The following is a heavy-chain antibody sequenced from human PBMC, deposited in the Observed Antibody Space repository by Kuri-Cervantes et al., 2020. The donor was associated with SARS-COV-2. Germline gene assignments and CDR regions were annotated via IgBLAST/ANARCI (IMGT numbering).Heavy chain of an antibody. D-gene: IGHD3-10*01. CDR1: GYTFTSYA. CDR2: INTNTGNP. Sequence: ASVKVSCKASGYTFTSYAMHWVRQAPGQRLEWMGWINTNTGNPTYAQGFTGRFVFSLDASVSTAYLQISSLKAEDTAVYYCARRGGITMVRGVMKHWGQGTLVTVSS. CDR3: ARRGGITMVRGVMKH. J-gene: IGHJ1*01. V-gene: IGHV7-4-1*02.